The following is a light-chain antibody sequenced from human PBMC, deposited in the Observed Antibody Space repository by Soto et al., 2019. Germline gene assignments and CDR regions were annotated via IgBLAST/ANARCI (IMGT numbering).Light chain of an antibody. CDR2: DVT. Sequence: QSVLTQPASVSGSPGQSITISCTGTRSDVGGFNFVSWYQQYPGKAPKVIIYDVTDRPSGVSDRFSGSKSGNTASLTISGLQAEDDADYYCCSYTSISTYVFGTGTKVTVL. J-gene: IGLJ1*01. V-gene: IGLV2-14*01. CDR3: CSYTSISTYV. CDR1: RSDVGGFNF.